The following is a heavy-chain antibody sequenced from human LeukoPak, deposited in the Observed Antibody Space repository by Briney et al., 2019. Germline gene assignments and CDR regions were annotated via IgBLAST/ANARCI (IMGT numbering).Heavy chain of an antibody. CDR2: IYYSGST. CDR1: GGSISSYY. Sequence: SETLSLTCTVSGGSISSYYWSWIRQPPGKGLEWIGYIYYSGSTDYNPSLKSRVTISVDTSKNQFSLKLSSVTAADTAVYYCARGDSGYYYNLDYWGQGTLVTVSS. D-gene: IGHD3-22*01. V-gene: IGHV4-59*01. J-gene: IGHJ4*02. CDR3: ARGDSGYYYNLDY.